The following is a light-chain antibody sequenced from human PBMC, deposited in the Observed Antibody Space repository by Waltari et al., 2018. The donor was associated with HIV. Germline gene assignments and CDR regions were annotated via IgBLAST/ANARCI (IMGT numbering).Light chain of an antibody. J-gene: IGLJ3*02. V-gene: IGLV1-51*02. CDR1: TSNIGDNY. CDR2: ENN. CDR3: GTWDSNLSAWV. Sequence: QSVLTQPPSVSAAPGQKVTFSCSGSTSNIGDNYVSWSRQPPGTAPKLLIYENNKRPSGIPDRFSGSKSGTSATLGITGLQTGDEADYYCGTWDSNLSAWVFGGGTKLTVL.